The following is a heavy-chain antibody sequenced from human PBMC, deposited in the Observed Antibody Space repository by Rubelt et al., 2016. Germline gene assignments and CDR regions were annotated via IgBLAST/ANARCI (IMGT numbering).Heavy chain of an antibody. D-gene: IGHD2-15*01. CDR3: ARGGGYCSGGSCYPLDY. J-gene: IGHJ4*02. CDR2: IYYSGST. V-gene: IGHV4-39*07. Sequence: QLQLQESGPGLVKPSETLSLTCTVSGGSISSSSYYWGWIRQPPGKGLEWIGSIYYSGSTYYNPSLKSRCTISGDTSKNQFSLKLSSVTAADTAVYYCARGGGYCSGGSCYPLDYWGQGTLVTVSS. CDR1: GGSISSSSYY.